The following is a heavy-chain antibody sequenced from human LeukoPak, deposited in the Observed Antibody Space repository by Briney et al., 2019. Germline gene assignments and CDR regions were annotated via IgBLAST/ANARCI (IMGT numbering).Heavy chain of an antibody. D-gene: IGHD6-13*01. CDR1: GFTLSRYS. V-gene: IGHV3-21*01. Sequence: GGSLRLSCAVSGFTLSRYSMNCVRQAPGKGLEWVSSISIISNYIYYTDSVKGRFTISRDNAKNSLYLQMNSLRAEDTAVYYCARDGYSSSWYALNYYYYMDVWGKGTTVTVSS. CDR3: ARDGYSSSWYALNYYYYMDV. J-gene: IGHJ6*03. CDR2: ISIISNYI.